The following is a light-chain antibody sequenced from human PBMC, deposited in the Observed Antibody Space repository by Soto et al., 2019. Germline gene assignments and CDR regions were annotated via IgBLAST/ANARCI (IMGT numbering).Light chain of an antibody. CDR1: QSVSSSY. CDR2: AAS. J-gene: IGKJ1*01. CDR3: QQYDKWPPRT. Sequence: EIVLTQSPGTLSLSPGERATLSCRAIQSVSSSYLAWYQQKPGQAPRLLIYAASNRATGIPARFSGSGSGTEFTLTISSLQSEDSAVYYCQQYDKWPPRTFGQGTKVDIK. V-gene: IGKV3-20*01.